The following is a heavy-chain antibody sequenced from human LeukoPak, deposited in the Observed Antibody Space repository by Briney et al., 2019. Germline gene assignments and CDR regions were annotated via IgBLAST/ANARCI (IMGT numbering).Heavy chain of an antibody. J-gene: IGHJ4*02. D-gene: IGHD3-22*01. CDR2: IYYSGST. V-gene: IGHV4-59*01. CDR3: ARSDYDSSGYSDY. CDR1: GESISGFY. Sequence: SETLSLTCTVSGESISGFYWTWIRQPPGKGLEWIGYIYYSGSTNYNPSLKSRVTISVDTSKNQFSLKLSSVTAADTAVYYCARSDYDSSGYSDYWGQGTLVTVSS.